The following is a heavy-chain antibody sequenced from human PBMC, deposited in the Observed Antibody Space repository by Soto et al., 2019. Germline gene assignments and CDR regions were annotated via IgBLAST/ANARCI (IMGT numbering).Heavy chain of an antibody. CDR2: IWYDGSNK. D-gene: IGHD6-19*01. CDR1: GFTFSSYG. Sequence: VQLVESGGGVVQPGRSLRLSCAATGFTFSSYGMHWVRQAPGKGLEWVAVIWYDGSNKYYADSVKGRFTISRDNSKNTLYLQMNSLRAEDTAVYSCARAAVALDYWGQGTLVTVSS. CDR3: ARAAVALDY. J-gene: IGHJ4*02. V-gene: IGHV3-33*01.